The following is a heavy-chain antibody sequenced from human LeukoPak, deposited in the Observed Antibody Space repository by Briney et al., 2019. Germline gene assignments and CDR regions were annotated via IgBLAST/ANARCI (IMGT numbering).Heavy chain of an antibody. Sequence: GGSLRLSCAASGFTFSSYWMSWVRQAPGKGLEWVANIKQDGSEKYYVDSVKGRFTISRDNSKNTLFLQMNSLRAEDTAVYNCAKENAVAGAFDYWGQGTLVTVSS. CDR3: AKENAVAGAFDY. J-gene: IGHJ4*02. CDR2: IKQDGSEK. CDR1: GFTFSSYW. V-gene: IGHV3-7*03. D-gene: IGHD6-13*01.